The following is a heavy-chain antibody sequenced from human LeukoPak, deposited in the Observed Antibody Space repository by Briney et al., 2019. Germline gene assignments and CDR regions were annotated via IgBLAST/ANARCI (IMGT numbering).Heavy chain of an antibody. Sequence: SETLSLTCTVSGGSISSGGYYWSWIRQHPGTGLEWIGYIYYSGSTYYNPSLKSRVTISVDTSKNQFSLKLSSVTAADTAVYYCAREDFSDYYDSSGYGGFDYWGQGTLVTVSS. CDR2: IYYSGST. J-gene: IGHJ4*02. CDR1: GGSISSGGYY. D-gene: IGHD3-22*01. V-gene: IGHV4-31*03. CDR3: AREDFSDYYDSSGYGGFDY.